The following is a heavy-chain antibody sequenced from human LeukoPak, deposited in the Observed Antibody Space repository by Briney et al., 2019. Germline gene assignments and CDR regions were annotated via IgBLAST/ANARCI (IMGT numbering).Heavy chain of an antibody. CDR1: GGSISSSSYY. CDR3: ARHSSYYGNFDY. V-gene: IGHV4-39*01. D-gene: IGHD3-10*01. J-gene: IGHJ4*02. Sequence: PSETLSLTCTVSGGSISSSSYYWGWLRQPPGKGLEWIGSIYHSGSYYYNPYLKSRVSISVYTPKNSFSLNLSSVPAAATSLASCARHSSYYGNFDYWGQGTLVTVSS. CDR2: IYHSGSY.